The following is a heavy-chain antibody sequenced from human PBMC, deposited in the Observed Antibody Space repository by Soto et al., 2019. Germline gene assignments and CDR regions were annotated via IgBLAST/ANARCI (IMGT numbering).Heavy chain of an antibody. CDR3: AKDTKGAADY. Sequence: DVQLVESGGGLVQPGRSLRLSCAASGFTFDDYAMHWVRQAPGKGLEWVSGISWNSGSIGYADSVKGRFTISRDNAKNSLYLQMNSLRAEDTALYYCAKDTKGAADYWGQGTLVTVSS. CDR2: ISWNSGSI. D-gene: IGHD1-26*01. V-gene: IGHV3-9*01. J-gene: IGHJ4*02. CDR1: GFTFDDYA.